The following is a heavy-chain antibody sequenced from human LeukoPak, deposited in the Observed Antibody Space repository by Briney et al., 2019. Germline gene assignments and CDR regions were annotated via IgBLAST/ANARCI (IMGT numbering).Heavy chain of an antibody. J-gene: IGHJ4*02. V-gene: IGHV1-8*02. CDR2: VNPKSGST. Sequence: ASVQVSCKASGYDFSDYDIIWVRQAAGQGLEWVGWVNPKSGSTAYAQKFQGRVTMTSSSSITTVYMELSSLRSDDSAVYYCARGVSIRRTAWAYWGQGTLVTVSS. CDR1: GYDFSDYD. D-gene: IGHD3-3*02. CDR3: ARGVSIRRTAWAY.